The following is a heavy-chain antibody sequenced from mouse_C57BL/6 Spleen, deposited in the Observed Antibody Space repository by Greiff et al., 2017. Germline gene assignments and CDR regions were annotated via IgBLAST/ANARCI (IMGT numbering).Heavy chain of an antibody. J-gene: IGHJ4*01. CDR2: ISSGSSTI. CDR3: AAYYSNRRGSAMDY. D-gene: IGHD2-5*01. CDR1: GFTFSDYG. V-gene: IGHV5-17*01. Sequence: EVMLVESGGGLVKPGGSLKLSCAASGFTFSDYGMHWVRQAPEKGLEWVAYISSGSSTIYYADTVKGRITISRDNTKNTVFLQMTSLRSEDTAMYYCAAYYSNRRGSAMDYWGQGTSVTVSS.